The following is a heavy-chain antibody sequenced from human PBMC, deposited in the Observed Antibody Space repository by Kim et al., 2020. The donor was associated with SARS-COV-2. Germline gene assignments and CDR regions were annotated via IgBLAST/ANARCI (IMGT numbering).Heavy chain of an antibody. CDR3: ARDDTAMVLVLGY. Sequence: YAQEIQDRVTMNMDTSTSTVYMELSSLRSEDTAVYYCARDDTAMVLVLGYWGQGTLVTVSS. V-gene: IGHV1-46*01. D-gene: IGHD5-18*01. J-gene: IGHJ4*02.